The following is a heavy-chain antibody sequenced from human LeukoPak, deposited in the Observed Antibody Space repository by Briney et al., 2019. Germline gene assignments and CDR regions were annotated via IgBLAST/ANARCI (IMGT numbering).Heavy chain of an antibody. V-gene: IGHV3-43*02. CDR1: GDTFDVYA. J-gene: IGHJ4*02. Sequence: PGGSLRLSCAASGDTFDVYAMHWVRQAPGKGREWVSLISGDGGSTYYADSVKGRFTLSRDNSKNSLYLQMNSLRTEDTALYYCAKGREGYMDYWGQGTLVTVSS. CDR2: ISGDGGST. CDR3: AKGREGYMDY.